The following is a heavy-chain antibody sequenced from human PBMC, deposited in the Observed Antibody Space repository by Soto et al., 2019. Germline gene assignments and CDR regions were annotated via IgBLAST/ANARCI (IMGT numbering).Heavy chain of an antibody. CDR3: ARQNRDTPMVPFDV. V-gene: IGHV1-69*01. D-gene: IGHD5-18*01. J-gene: IGHJ4*02. CDR2: LVPQFGTP. CDR1: RGTFNSYA. Sequence: QVQLVQSGAEVKKPGSSVKVSCLASRGTFNSYAINWVRQAPGHGLEWLGALVPQFGTPNYAQKFQDRVTIVADESTNTTSMELRGLTSDDTAVYYCARQNRDTPMVPFDVWGQGTLVTVCS.